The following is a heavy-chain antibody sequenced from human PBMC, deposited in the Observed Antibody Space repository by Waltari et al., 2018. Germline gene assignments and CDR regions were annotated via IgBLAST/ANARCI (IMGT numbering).Heavy chain of an antibody. V-gene: IGHV3-33*01. D-gene: IGHD3-10*01. CDR2: IWDDGSNK. Sequence: QVQLVESGGGVVQPGRSLRLSCAASGFTFSSYGMHWVRQAPGKGLEGVAVIWDDGSNKYYADSVKGRFTISRDNSKNTLYLQMNSLRAEDTAVYYCARGVYYGSGSDPMVRGYYYGMDVWGQGTTVTVSS. CDR3: ARGVYYGSGSDPMVRGYYYGMDV. J-gene: IGHJ6*02. CDR1: GFTFSSYG.